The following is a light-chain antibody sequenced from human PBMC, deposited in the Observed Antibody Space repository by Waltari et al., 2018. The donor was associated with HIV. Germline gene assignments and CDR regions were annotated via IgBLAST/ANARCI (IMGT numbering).Light chain of an antibody. CDR3: CSYAGSYTYV. Sequence: QYALTQPRSVSGSPGQSVTISCTGTSSEVGGYNYVSWYPKHPGKAPKLMIYDVTQRPSGVPDRFSCFKSGNPASLTISGLQAEDEADYYCCSYAGSYTYVFGTGTKVTVL. V-gene: IGLV2-11*01. CDR1: SSEVGGYNY. CDR2: DVT. J-gene: IGLJ1*01.